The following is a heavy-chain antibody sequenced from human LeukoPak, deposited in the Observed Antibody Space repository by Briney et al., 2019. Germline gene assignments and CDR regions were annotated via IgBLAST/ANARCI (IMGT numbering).Heavy chain of an antibody. J-gene: IGHJ4*02. CDR1: GGSISSGGYS. V-gene: IGHV4-30-2*01. D-gene: IGHD4-17*01. CDR3: ARVNPAGYGDYVSYFDY. Sequence: SQTLSLTCAVSGGSISSGGYSWSWIRQPPGKGLERIGYIYHSGSTYYNPSLKSRVTISVDRSKNQFSLKLSSVTAADTAVYYCARVNPAGYGDYVSYFDYWGQGTLVTVSS. CDR2: IYHSGST.